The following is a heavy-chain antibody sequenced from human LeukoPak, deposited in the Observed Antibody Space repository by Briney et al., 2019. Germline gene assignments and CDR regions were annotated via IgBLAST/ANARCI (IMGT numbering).Heavy chain of an antibody. D-gene: IGHD2-15*01. V-gene: IGHV1-69*13. CDR1: GGTFSSYA. Sequence: SVKVSCKASGGTFSSYAISWVRQAPGQGLEWMGGIIPIFGTANYAQKFHGRVTITADESTSTAYMELSSLRSEDTAVYYCARGVVVAAVLSWFDPWGQGTLVTVSS. CDR2: IIPIFGTA. J-gene: IGHJ5*02. CDR3: ARGVVVAAVLSWFDP.